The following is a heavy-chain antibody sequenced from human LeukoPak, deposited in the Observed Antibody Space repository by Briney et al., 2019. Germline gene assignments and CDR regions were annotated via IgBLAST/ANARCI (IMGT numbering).Heavy chain of an antibody. V-gene: IGHV3-11*04. Sequence: PGGSLRLSCAASGFTFNDYYMSWIRQAPGKGLEWVSYISSSGSTIYYADSVKGRFTISRDNAKNSLYLQMNSLRAEDTAVYYCARGLRFLEWLSHPGDYWGQGTLVTVSS. J-gene: IGHJ4*02. CDR2: ISSSGSTI. CDR3: ARGLRFLEWLSHPGDY. D-gene: IGHD3-3*01. CDR1: GFTFNDYY.